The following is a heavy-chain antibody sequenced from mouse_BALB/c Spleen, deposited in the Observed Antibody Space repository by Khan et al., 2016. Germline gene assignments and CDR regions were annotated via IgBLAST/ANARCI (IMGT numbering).Heavy chain of an antibody. CDR2: INPSTGYT. CDR3: ASSSYYYGSSYGWFAY. CDR1: GYTFTDYW. V-gene: IGHV1-7*01. D-gene: IGHD1-1*01. J-gene: IGHJ3*01. Sequence: VKLQQSGAEMAKPGASVKMSCKASGYTFTDYWMHWVKQRPGQGLEWIGYINPSTGYTEYNQKFKDKATLTADKSSSTAYMQLSSLTSEDSAVYYCASSSYYYGSSYGWFAYWGQGTLVTVSA.